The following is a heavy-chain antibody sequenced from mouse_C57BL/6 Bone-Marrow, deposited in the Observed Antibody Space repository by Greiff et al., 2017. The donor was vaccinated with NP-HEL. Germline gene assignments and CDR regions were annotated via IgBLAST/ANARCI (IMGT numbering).Heavy chain of an antibody. CDR2: IDPSDSYT. Sequence: VQLKQPGAELVMPGASVKLSCKASGYTFTSYWMHWVKQRPGQGLEWIGEIDPSDSYTNYNQKFKGKSTLTVDKSSSTAYMQLSSLTSEDSAVYYCARERITTVVFDYWGQGTTLTVSS. CDR1: GYTFTSYW. D-gene: IGHD1-1*01. V-gene: IGHV1-69*01. J-gene: IGHJ2*01. CDR3: ARERITTVVFDY.